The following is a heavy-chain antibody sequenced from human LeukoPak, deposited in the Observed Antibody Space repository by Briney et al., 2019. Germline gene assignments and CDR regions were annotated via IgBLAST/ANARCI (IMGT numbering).Heavy chain of an antibody. J-gene: IGHJ4*02. D-gene: IGHD6-19*01. Sequence: PSETLSLTCTISGDSISSRTSCWSWIRQPPGTGLDPPGKGLEWFGCMYHTGGIFYNPSLKGRVTVSVDTSNSQFSLELTSVTAADTAVYYCARHVAVAAKYDYWGQGILVTVSS. V-gene: IGHV4-39*01. CDR1: GDSISSRTSC. CDR3: ARHVAVAAKYDY. CDR2: MYHTGGI.